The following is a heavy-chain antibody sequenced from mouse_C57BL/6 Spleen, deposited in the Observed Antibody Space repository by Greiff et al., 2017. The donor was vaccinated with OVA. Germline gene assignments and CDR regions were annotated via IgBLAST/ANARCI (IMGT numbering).Heavy chain of an antibody. V-gene: IGHV2-9-1*01. CDR2: IWTGGGT. J-gene: IGHJ4*01. CDR3: ARNSRYDYAPMDY. Sequence: VKLMESGPGLVAPSQSLSITCTVSGFSLTSYAISWVRQPPGKGLEWLGVIWTGGGTNYNSALKSRLSISEDNSKSQVFLKMNSLQTDDTARYYCARNSRYDYAPMDYWGQGTSVTVSS. CDR1: GFSLTSYA. D-gene: IGHD2-4*01.